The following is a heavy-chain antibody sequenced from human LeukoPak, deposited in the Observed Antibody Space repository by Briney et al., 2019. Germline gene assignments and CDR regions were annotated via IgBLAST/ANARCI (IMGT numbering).Heavy chain of an antibody. Sequence: SETLSLTCAVYGGSFSGYYWSWIRQPPGKELEWFGEINHSGSTNYNPSLKSRVTISVDSSKNHFSLKLSSVTAADTAVYYCARAQVGIVGATEFAYWGQGTLVTVSS. CDR2: INHSGST. J-gene: IGHJ4*02. CDR1: GGSFSGYY. D-gene: IGHD1-26*01. CDR3: ARAQVGIVGATEFAY. V-gene: IGHV4-34*01.